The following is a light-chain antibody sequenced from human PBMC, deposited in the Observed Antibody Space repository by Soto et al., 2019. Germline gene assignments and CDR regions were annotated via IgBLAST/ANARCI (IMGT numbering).Light chain of an antibody. CDR3: SSYTTTTRL. CDR2: EFS. V-gene: IGLV2-14*01. Sequence: QSALTQPASVSGSPGQSITISCTGTSSAIGSNNYVSWFQQRPGKAPTLIIYEFSNRPSGVSPHFSGSKSGNTASLTISGLLPEDEAEYFCSSYTTTTRLFGGGTKLTVL. J-gene: IGLJ3*02. CDR1: SSAIGSNNY.